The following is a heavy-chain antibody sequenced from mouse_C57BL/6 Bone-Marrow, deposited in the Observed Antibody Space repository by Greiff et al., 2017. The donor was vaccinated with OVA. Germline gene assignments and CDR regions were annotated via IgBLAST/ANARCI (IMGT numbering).Heavy chain of an antibody. CDR2: IDPENGDT. J-gene: IGHJ3*01. CDR3: TTGNYWFAY. Sequence: VQLQHSGAELVRPGASVKLSCTASGFNIKDDYMHWVKQRPEQGLEWIGWIDPENGDTAYASKFQGNATITADTSSNPAYLQLSSLTSEDTAVYCGTTGNYWFAYWGQGTLVTVSA. V-gene: IGHV14-4*01. D-gene: IGHD2-1*01. CDR1: GFNIKDDY.